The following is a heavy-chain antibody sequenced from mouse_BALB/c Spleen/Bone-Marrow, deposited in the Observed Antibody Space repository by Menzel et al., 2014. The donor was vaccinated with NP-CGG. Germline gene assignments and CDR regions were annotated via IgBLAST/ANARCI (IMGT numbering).Heavy chain of an antibody. Sequence: SGPELVKPGASVKISCKASGYTFSDYNMHWVKQSHGKSLEWIGNIYPYNGGTGYNRKFKRKATLTVDNSSSTAYMELRSLTSEDSAVYHCARGWLLSWFAYWGQGTLVTVSA. CDR1: GYTFSDYN. J-gene: IGHJ3*01. CDR3: ARGWLLSWFAY. D-gene: IGHD2-3*01. V-gene: IGHV1S29*02. CDR2: IYPYNGGT.